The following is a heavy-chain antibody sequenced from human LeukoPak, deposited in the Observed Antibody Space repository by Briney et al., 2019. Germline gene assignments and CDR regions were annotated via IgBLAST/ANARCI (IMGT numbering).Heavy chain of an antibody. CDR3: AGTGPYNWNYYYFDY. CDR2: INPSGGST. Sequence: ASVKVSCKASGYTFTSYYMHWVRQAPGQGLEWMGIINPSGGSTSYAQKFQGRVTMTRDTSTSTVYMELSSLRSEDTAVYYCAGTGPYNWNYYYFDYWGQGTLVTVSS. J-gene: IGHJ4*02. CDR1: GYTFTSYY. D-gene: IGHD1-7*01. V-gene: IGHV1-46*01.